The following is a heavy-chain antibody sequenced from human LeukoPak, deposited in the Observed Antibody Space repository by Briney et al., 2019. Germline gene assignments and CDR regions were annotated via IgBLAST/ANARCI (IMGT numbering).Heavy chain of an antibody. CDR1: GGSFSGYY. D-gene: IGHD2-2*01. Sequence: SETLSLTCAVYGGSFSGYYWSWIRQPPGKGLEWIGEINHSGSTNYNPSLKSRVTISVDTSKNQFSLKLSSVTAADTAVYYCARDRPDRYCSSTSCQPRFDYWCQGTLVTVSS. J-gene: IGHJ4*02. CDR2: INHSGST. V-gene: IGHV4-34*01. CDR3: ARDRPDRYCSSTSCQPRFDY.